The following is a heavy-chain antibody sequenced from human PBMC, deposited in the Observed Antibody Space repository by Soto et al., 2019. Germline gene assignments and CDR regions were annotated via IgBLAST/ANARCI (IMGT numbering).Heavy chain of an antibody. CDR1: GDSITRSNFY. CDR3: ARHKTTMLTVVSAFDP. J-gene: IGHJ5*02. Sequence: PSETLSLTCTVSGDSITRSNFYWGWIRQPPGKGLEWLGSIFYSGSTFYNPALKSRVTFSVYTSKNHLSLKLSSVTAADTAVYYCARHKTTMLTVVSAFDPWGQGTRVTVSS. CDR2: IFYSGST. D-gene: IGHD3-22*01. V-gene: IGHV4-39*02.